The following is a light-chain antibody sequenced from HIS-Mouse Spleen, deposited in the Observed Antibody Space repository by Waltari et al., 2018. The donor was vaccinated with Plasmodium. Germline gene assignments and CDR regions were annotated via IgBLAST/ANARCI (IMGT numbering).Light chain of an antibody. CDR3: QQRSNWPRVLT. CDR2: DAS. J-gene: IGKJ4*01. V-gene: IGKV3-11*01. CDR1: QSVSSY. Sequence: EIVLTQSPATLSLSPGERATLSCRASQSVSSYLAWYQQKPGQAPRLLIYDASNRATCIPAMFSGSWSGTYFTRTISSLEPEDFAVYYCQQRSNWPRVLTFGGGTKVEIK.